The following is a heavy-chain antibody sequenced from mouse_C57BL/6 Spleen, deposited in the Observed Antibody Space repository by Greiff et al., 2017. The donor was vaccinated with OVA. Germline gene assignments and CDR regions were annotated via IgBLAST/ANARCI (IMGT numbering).Heavy chain of an antibody. CDR2: IDPSDSYN. J-gene: IGHJ1*03. V-gene: IGHV1-50*01. D-gene: IGHD1-1*01. CDR1: GYTFTSYW. CDR3: ARFHYYGSSYGYFDV. Sequence: QVQLQQPGAELVKPGASVKLSCKASGYTFTSYWMQWVKQRPGQGLEWIGEIDPSDSYNNYNQKFKGKATLTVDTSSSTAYMQLSSLTSEDSAVYYCARFHYYGSSYGYFDVWGTGTTVTVSS.